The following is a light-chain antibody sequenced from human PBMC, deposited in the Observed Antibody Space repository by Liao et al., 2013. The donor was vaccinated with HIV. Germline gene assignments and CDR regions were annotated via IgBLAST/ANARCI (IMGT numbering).Light chain of an antibody. CDR1: KLGNKY. Sequence: SYELTQPPSVSVSPGQTASIPCSGDKLGNKYACWYQQKPGQSPVLVIYQDSTRPSGIPERFSGSNSGNTATLTISGTQAMDEADYYCQAWDSSTGVFG. J-gene: IGLJ1*01. V-gene: IGLV3-1*01. CDR2: QDS. CDR3: QAWDSSTGV.